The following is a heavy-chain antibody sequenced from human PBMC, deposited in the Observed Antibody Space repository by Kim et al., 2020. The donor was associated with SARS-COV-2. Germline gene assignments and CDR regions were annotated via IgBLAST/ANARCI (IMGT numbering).Heavy chain of an antibody. CDR1: GFTFSSYG. CDR3: AKESIGGDSYYYGMDV. J-gene: IGHJ6*02. CDR2: ISYDGSNK. Sequence: GGSLRLSCAASGFTFSSYGMHWVRQAPGKGLEWVAVISYDGSNKYYADSVKGRFTISRDNSKNTLYLQMNSLRAEDTAVYYCAKESIGGDSYYYGMDVWGQVTTVTVSS. V-gene: IGHV3-30*18. D-gene: IGHD3-10*01.